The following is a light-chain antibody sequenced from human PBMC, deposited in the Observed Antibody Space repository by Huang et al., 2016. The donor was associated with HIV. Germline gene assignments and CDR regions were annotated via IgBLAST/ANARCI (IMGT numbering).Light chain of an antibody. CDR1: QSVATY. CDR2: DTS. J-gene: IGKJ4*01. CDR3: QQRSNWPLT. V-gene: IGKV3-11*01. Sequence: EVVLTQSPPTLSLSPGEPGTLSCRASQSVATYVSWYQQRPVQGPRILIYDTSYRAPGVPARFSGTGSGTDFALTISRLEPEDLAIYYCQQRSNWPLTCGGGTKVEI.